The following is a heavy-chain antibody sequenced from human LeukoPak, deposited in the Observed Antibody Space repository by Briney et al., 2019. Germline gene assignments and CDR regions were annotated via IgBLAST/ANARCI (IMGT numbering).Heavy chain of an antibody. V-gene: IGHV4-59*12. CDR3: ARELRYSYGKRKGYYYYCMDV. D-gene: IGHD5-18*01. J-gene: IGHJ6*02. CDR1: GGSISSYY. Sequence: PSEILSLTCTVSGGSISSYYWSWIRQPPGKGLEWIGYIYYSGSTSYNPSLKSRVTISVDTSKNQFSLKLSSVTAADTAVYYCARELRYSYGKRKGYYYYCMDVWGQGTTVTVSS. CDR2: IYYSGST.